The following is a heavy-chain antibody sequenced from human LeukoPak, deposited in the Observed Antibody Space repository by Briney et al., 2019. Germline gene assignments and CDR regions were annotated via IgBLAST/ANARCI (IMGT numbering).Heavy chain of an antibody. CDR3: VRGDRVDSSSWYNWFDP. CDR2: IYHNGNT. Sequence: GSLRLSCAASGFTFSDYWMSWVRQAPGKGLEWIGYIYHNGNTNYNPSLKSRVTLSVDTSKNQFSLKLSSVTAADAAVYYCVRGDRVDSSSWYNWFDPWGQGTLVTVSS. J-gene: IGHJ5*02. D-gene: IGHD6-13*01. V-gene: IGHV4-59*01. CDR1: GFTFSDYW.